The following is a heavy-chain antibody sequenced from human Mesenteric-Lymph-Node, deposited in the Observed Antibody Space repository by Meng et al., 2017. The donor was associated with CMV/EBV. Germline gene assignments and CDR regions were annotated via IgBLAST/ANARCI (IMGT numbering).Heavy chain of an antibody. D-gene: IGHD3-3*01. CDR1: GGTSNNYA. V-gene: IGHV1-69*10. CDR3: ARALVTLHLEWSVYGMDV. Sequence: SVKVSCKASGGTSNNYAINWVRQAPGQGLEWMGGVIPILDISNYAQKFQDRVTITADKSTSTAYMELSSLTSEDTAVYYCARALVTLHLEWSVYGMDVWGQGTTVTVSS. J-gene: IGHJ6*02. CDR2: VIPILDIS.